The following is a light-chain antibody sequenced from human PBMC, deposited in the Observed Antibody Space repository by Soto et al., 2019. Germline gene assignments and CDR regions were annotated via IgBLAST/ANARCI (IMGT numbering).Light chain of an antibody. CDR1: SSDVGGYNY. CDR2: EVS. CDR3: ISYTSSSTRV. J-gene: IGLJ3*02. Sequence: QSALTQPASVSGSPGQSITLSCTGTSSDVGGYNYVSWYQQHPGKAPKLMIYEVSNRPSGVSNRLSGSKSGNTASLTISGLQAEEEAVYYCISYTSSSTRVFVGGTKLTVL. V-gene: IGLV2-14*01.